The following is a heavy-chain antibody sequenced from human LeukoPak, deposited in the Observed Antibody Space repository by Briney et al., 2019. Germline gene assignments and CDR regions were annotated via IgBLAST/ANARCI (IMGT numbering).Heavy chain of an antibody. CDR2: ISSSSSYI. J-gene: IGHJ4*02. D-gene: IGHD2-15*01. V-gene: IGHV3-21*01. CDR1: GFTFSNYN. Sequence: GGSLRLSCAASGFTFSNYNINWVRQAPGKGLEWVSSISSSSSYIYYADSVKGRFTLSRDNAKNSLYLQMHSLRAEDTAVYYCARSVVAATETFDYWGQGTLVTVSS. CDR3: ARSVVAATETFDY.